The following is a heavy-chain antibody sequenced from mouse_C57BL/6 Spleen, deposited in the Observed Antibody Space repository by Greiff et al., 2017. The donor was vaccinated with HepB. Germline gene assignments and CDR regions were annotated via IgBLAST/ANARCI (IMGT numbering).Heavy chain of an antibody. V-gene: IGHV1-64*01. Sequence: QVQLQQPGAELVKPGASVKLSCKASGYPFTSYWMHWVKQRPGQGLEWIGMIHPNSGSTNYNEKFKSKATLTVDKSSSTAYMQLSSLTSEDSAVYYCATTMVTTEAWFAYWGQGTLVTVSA. CDR2: IHPNSGST. CDR1: GYPFTSYW. J-gene: IGHJ3*01. CDR3: ATTMVTTEAWFAY. D-gene: IGHD2-2*01.